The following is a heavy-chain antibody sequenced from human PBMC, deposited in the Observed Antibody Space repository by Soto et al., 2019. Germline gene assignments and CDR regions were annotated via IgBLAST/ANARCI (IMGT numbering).Heavy chain of an antibody. CDR2: IYYSGST. CDR3: AIGVATIRDFDY. Sequence: SETLSLTCPVSGGSISSSSYYWGWIRQPPGKGLEWIGSIYYSGSTYYNPSLKSRVTISVDTSKNQFSLKLSSVTAADTAVYYCAIGVATIRDFDYWGQGTLVTVSS. CDR1: GGSISSSSYY. D-gene: IGHD5-12*01. V-gene: IGHV4-39*01. J-gene: IGHJ4*02.